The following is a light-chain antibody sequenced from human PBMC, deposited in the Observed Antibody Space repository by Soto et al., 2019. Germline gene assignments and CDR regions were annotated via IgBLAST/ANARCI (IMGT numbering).Light chain of an antibody. CDR1: QSVNNN. J-gene: IGKJ4*01. CDR2: DAS. V-gene: IGKV3-15*01. Sequence: EMLMTQSPATLSVSPGERVTLSCRASQSVNNNLAWYQQKPGQAPRLLIYDASTRAAGIPASFSGSGSGTEFNHTISGLQSEDFGVYYCQHYNRWPLTFGGGTKVEIK. CDR3: QHYNRWPLT.